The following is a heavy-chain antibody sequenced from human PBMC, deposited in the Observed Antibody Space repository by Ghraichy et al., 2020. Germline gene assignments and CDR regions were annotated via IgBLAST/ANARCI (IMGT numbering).Heavy chain of an antibody. V-gene: IGHV4-59*01. J-gene: IGHJ4*02. CDR2: IYYSGST. D-gene: IGHD1-26*01. CDR3: ARDSGAGGWNSFDY. Sequence: SETLSLTCTVSGGSISSYYWSWIRQPPGKGLEWIGYIYYSGSTNYNPSLKSRVTISVDTSKNQFSLKLSSVTAADTAVYYCARDSGAGGWNSFDYWGQGTLVTVSS. CDR1: GGSISSYY.